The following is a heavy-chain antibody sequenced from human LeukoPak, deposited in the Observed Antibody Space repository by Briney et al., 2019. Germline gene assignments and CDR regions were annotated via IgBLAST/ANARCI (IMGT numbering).Heavy chain of an antibody. CDR2: INPNSGGT. J-gene: IGHJ4*02. D-gene: IGHD3-22*01. Sequence: ASVKVSCKPSRYSFTGHYMHWVRQAPGQGLEWMGWINPNSGGTNYAQKFQGRVTMTRDTSITTAHMELSRLRSDDTAVYYCASLNLPDSSGYYDDWGQGTLVTVSS. CDR3: ASLNLPDSSGYYDD. CDR1: RYSFTGHY. V-gene: IGHV1-2*02.